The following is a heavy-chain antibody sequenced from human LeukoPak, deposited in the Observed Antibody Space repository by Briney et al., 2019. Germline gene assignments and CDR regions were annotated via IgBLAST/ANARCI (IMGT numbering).Heavy chain of an antibody. CDR3: AKPDYYYDSSGYYFNWFDP. D-gene: IGHD3-22*01. V-gene: IGHV3-30*18. J-gene: IGHJ5*02. Sequence: GGSLSLSCAASGFNLSIYGMLGVRQAPGKGLEWVAVISYDGSNKYPADSVKGRFTISRDNSKNTLYLQMNSLRAEDTAVYYCAKPDYYYDSSGYYFNWFDPWGQGTLVTVSS. CDR1: GFNLSIYG. CDR2: ISYDGSNK.